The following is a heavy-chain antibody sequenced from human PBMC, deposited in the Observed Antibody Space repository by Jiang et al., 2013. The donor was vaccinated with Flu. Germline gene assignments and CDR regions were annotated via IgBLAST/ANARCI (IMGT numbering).Heavy chain of an antibody. Sequence: SGAEVKKPGESLRISCQASGYRFTTYWISWVRQMPGKGLEWMGRIDPRDSNIKYSPSFQGHVTISADTSTSTAYLQWSSLRASDTAVYYCARLLIGYSYGSLWGQGTPVTVSS. V-gene: IGHV5-10-1*01. CDR2: IDPRDSNI. J-gene: IGHJ4*02. CDR1: GYRFTTYW. CDR3: ARLLIGYSYGSL. D-gene: IGHD5-18*01.